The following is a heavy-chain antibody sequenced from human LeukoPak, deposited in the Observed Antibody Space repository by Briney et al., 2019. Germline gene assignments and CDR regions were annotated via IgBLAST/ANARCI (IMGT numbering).Heavy chain of an antibody. J-gene: IGHJ4*02. CDR1: GFTFSSYA. D-gene: IGHD3-22*01. CDR2: ISYDGSNK. V-gene: IGHV3-30*04. Sequence: GRSLRLSCAASGFTFSSYAMHWVRQAPGKGLEWVAVISYDGSNKYYADSVKGRFTISRDNSKNTLYLQMNSLRAEDTAVYYCARDYYDSSGYYSGEDYWGQGTLVTVSS. CDR3: ARDYYDSSGYYSGEDY.